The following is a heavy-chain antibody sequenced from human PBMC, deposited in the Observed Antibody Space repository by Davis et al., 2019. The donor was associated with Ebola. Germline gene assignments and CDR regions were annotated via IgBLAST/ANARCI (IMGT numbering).Heavy chain of an antibody. CDR3: TTTLWCTPRTSCQGGDDY. CDR2: IRSKANSYAT. CDR1: GFTFSDYY. V-gene: IGHV3-73*01. J-gene: IGHJ4*02. D-gene: IGHD2-2*01. Sequence: GESLKISCAASGFTFSDYYMSWVRQASGKGLEWVGRIRSKANSYATAYAASVKGRFTISRDDSKNTAYLQMNSLKTEDTAVYYCTTTLWCTPRTSCQGGDDYWGQGTLVTVSS.